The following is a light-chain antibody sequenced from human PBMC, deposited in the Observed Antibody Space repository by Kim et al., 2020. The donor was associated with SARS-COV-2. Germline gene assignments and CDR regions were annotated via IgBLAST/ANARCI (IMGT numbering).Light chain of an antibody. CDR3: SAWDSSLNDWV. V-gene: IGLV10-54*04. Sequence: QTATPTCTGTRNTVGNNGVSWLHQNLGHPPLLLSYRNTHRPSGISERFSASRSGTTASLTITGLHVEDEADYYCSAWDSSLNDWVFGGGTQLTVL. CDR1: RNTVGNNG. J-gene: IGLJ3*02. CDR2: RNT.